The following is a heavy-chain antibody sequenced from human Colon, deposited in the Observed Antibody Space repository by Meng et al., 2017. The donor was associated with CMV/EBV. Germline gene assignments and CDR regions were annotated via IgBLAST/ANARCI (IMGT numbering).Heavy chain of an antibody. CDR3: ARDLLWGSSSTYFDN. V-gene: IGHV1-69*04. D-gene: IGHD6-6*01. CDR2: ISPGLGIG. CDR1: GYRFTSYG. J-gene: IGHJ4*02. Sequence: SVKVSCKASGYRFTSYGIDWVRQAPGQGLEWMGRISPGLGIGNKAQKFEGRVTITADKSTSTAYMELTGLGSEDTAVYYCARDLLWGSSSTYFDNWGQGTLVTVSS.